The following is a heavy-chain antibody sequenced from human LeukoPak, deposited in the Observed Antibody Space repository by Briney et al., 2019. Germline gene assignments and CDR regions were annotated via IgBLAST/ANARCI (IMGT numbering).Heavy chain of an antibody. CDR1: GFTFSSYE. V-gene: IGHV3-48*03. CDR2: ISSSGSPI. J-gene: IGHJ4*02. CDR3: VLRGAVAAADF. Sequence: PGGSLGLSCAASGFTFSSYEMNWVRQAPGKGLEWVSYISSSGSPIYYADSVEGRFTISRDNAKNSLYLQMNSLRAEDTAVYYCVLRGAVAAADFWGQGTLVTVSS. D-gene: IGHD6-19*01.